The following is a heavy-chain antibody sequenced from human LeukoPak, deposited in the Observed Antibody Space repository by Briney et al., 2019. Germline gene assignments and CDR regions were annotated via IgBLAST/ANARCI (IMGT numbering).Heavy chain of an antibody. D-gene: IGHD4-17*01. CDR3: AKDLATVTLIDY. J-gene: IGHJ4*02. CDR1: GFTFSNYC. Sequence: GGALRLSCAAPGFTFSNYCMHWVRQAPGQGVQWVAVISYDGRNKYYADSVKGRFTISRDNSKNTLYLQMNSLRAEDTAVYYCAKDLATVTLIDYWGQGTLVTVSS. CDR2: ISYDGRNK. V-gene: IGHV3-30*18.